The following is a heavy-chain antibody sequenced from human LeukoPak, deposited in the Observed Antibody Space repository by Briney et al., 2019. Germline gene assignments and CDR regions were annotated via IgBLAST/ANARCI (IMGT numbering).Heavy chain of an antibody. V-gene: IGHV3-74*01. Sequence: GGSLRLSCAASGFTFSSYWMHWARQAPGKGLVWVSRINSDGSSTSYADSVKGRFTISRDNAKNTLYLQMNSLRAEDTAVYYCARGGSGSYYPIDYWGQGTLVTVSS. CDR1: GFTFSSYW. CDR2: INSDGSST. D-gene: IGHD3-10*01. J-gene: IGHJ4*02. CDR3: ARGGSGSYYPIDY.